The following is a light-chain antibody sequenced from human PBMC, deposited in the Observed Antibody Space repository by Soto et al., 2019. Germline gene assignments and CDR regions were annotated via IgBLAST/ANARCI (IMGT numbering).Light chain of an antibody. CDR1: SSNIVSNY. Sequence: QSGRTKPPSASGTPGQRVTISCSGSSSNIVSNYVYWYQQLPGTAPTNLLYRNNQRPSGVPDRVSGSKSGTSASLFISGLPCEYEAEYYCAAWDSSLGGFYVFGTGTKVTVL. J-gene: IGLJ1*01. CDR2: RNN. CDR3: AAWDSSLGGFYV. V-gene: IGLV1-47*01.